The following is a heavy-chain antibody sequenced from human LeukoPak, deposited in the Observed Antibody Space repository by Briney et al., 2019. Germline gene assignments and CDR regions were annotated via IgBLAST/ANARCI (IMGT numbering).Heavy chain of an antibody. J-gene: IGHJ4*02. V-gene: IGHV3-74*01. D-gene: IGHD4-17*01. CDR1: GFTFSSYW. CDR2: INSDGSST. CDR3: ASLPFTVTRRVTDY. Sequence: PGGSLRLSCAASGFTFSSYWMHWVRQAPGKGLVWVSRINSDGSSTSYADSVKGRFTISRDNAKNTLYLQMNSLRAEDTAVYYCASLPFTVTRRVTDYWGQGTLVTVSS.